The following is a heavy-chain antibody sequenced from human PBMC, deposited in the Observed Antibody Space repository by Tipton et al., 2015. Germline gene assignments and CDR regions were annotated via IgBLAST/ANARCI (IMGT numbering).Heavy chain of an antibody. CDR1: GDSIGRSYY. CDR2: ISHSGTT. D-gene: IGHD3-16*01. J-gene: IGHJ4*02. CDR3: ARIRGRYVMDS. V-gene: IGHV4-59*12. Sequence: TLSLTCAVSGDSIGRSYYWSWIRQSPGKGLEWIGYISHSGTTNYNPSLKSRVAISVDTSKNQFFLNLSSVTAADTAVYYCARIRGRYVMDSWGQGALVTVSS.